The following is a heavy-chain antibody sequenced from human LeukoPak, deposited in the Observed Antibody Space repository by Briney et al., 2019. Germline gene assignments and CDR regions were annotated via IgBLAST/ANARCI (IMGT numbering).Heavy chain of an antibody. Sequence: ASVKVSCKTSGDTFSNFVISWVRQAPGQGLEWMARIIPKFDLTKIAQKFEGRVTITADTSTSTVYLELSNVRSDDTAIYYCTRDQNVRGVAAGMEGWFDPWGQGTLVTVSS. CDR3: TRDQNVRGVAAGMEGWFDP. V-gene: IGHV1-69*04. CDR2: IIPKFDLT. D-gene: IGHD1-1*01. J-gene: IGHJ5*02. CDR1: GDTFSNFV.